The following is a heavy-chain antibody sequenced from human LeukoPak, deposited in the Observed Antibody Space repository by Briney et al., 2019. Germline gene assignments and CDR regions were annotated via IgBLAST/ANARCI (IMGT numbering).Heavy chain of an antibody. D-gene: IGHD3-10*01. Sequence: GGSLRLSCAASGFTFSTYGMHWVRQAPGKGLEWVAFIRNDGTIKYYADSVKGRFTISRDNSKNTLYLQMNSLRAEDTAVYYCARSPRITPYGMDVWGQGTTVTVSS. J-gene: IGHJ6*02. CDR2: IRNDGTIK. CDR1: GFTFSTYG. V-gene: IGHV3-30*02. CDR3: ARSPRITPYGMDV.